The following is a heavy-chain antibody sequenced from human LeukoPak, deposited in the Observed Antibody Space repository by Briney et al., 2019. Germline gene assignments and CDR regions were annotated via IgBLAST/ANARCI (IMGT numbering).Heavy chain of an antibody. Sequence: GGSLRLSCAASGFTVSSNYMSWVRQAPGKGLEWVSVIYSGGSTYHADSVKGRFTISRDNSKNTLYLQMNSLRAEDTAVYYCARDLIVAGDYYGMDVWGQGTTVTVSS. CDR3: ARDLIVAGDYYGMDV. CDR2: IYSGGST. V-gene: IGHV3-53*01. D-gene: IGHD3-22*01. J-gene: IGHJ6*02. CDR1: GFTVSSNY.